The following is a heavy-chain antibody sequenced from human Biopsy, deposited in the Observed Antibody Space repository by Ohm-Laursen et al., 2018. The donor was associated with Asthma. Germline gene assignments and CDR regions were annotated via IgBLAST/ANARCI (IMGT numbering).Heavy chain of an antibody. CDR3: ARDGTDMNEAMPKDY. J-gene: IGHJ4*02. Sequence: SLRLSCSASGFTFSSYGMHWVRQAPGKGLEWVSAISGSGGSTYYADSVKGRFTISRDNSKNTLYLQMNSLRAEDTAVYYCARDGTDMNEAMPKDYWGQGALVTVSS. D-gene: IGHD2-2*01. CDR2: ISGSGGST. CDR1: GFTFSSYG. V-gene: IGHV3-23*01.